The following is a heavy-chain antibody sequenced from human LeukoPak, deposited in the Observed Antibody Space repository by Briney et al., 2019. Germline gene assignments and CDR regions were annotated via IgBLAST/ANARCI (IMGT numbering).Heavy chain of an antibody. CDR1: GGSISGYY. CDR2: IYDSGSG. V-gene: IGHV4-59*01. J-gene: IGHJ4*02. Sequence: SEALSLTCTVSGGSISGYYWSWIRQPPGKGLEWIGNIYDSGSGNYNPSLKSRVTISLDTSKNQFSLRLTSVTAADTAVYYCARAPNFDILTGYYFDYWGQGTLVTVSS. D-gene: IGHD3-9*01. CDR3: ARAPNFDILTGYYFDY.